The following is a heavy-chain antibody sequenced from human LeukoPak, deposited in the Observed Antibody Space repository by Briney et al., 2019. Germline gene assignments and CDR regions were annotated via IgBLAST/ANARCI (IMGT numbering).Heavy chain of an antibody. CDR2: INHSGST. CDR3: ARGSMVRGVMGFDY. CDR1: GGSFSGYY. Sequence: SETLSLTCAVYGGSFSGYYWSRIRQPPGKGLEWIGEINHSGSTNYNPSLKSRVTISVDTSKNQFPLMLSSVTAADTAVYYCARGSMVRGVMGFDYWGQGTLVTVSS. D-gene: IGHD3-10*01. V-gene: IGHV4-34*01. J-gene: IGHJ4*02.